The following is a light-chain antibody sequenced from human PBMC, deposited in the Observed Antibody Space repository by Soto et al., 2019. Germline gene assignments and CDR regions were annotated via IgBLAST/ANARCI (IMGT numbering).Light chain of an antibody. CDR2: GDT. Sequence: QSVLTQPPSVSGAPGQRVTISCTGSDSNIGTGFDVNWYQQIPGAAPKLLIYGDTHRPSGVPDRFSGSKSGTSASLTITGLQAEDEADYYCQSYDSSLSGVLFGGGSSSPS. J-gene: IGLJ2*01. CDR1: DSNIGTGFD. V-gene: IGLV1-40*01. CDR3: QSYDSSLSGVL.